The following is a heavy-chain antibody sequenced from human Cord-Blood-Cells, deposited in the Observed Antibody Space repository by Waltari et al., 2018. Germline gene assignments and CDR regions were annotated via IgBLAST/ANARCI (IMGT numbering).Heavy chain of an antibody. CDR2: ISAYNGNT. V-gene: IGHV1-18*01. CDR1: GYTFPSSG. D-gene: IGHD2-2*01. J-gene: IGHJ2*01. CDR3: ARRVGYCSSTSCYHWYFDL. Sequence: QVQLVQSGAEVTKPGASVQVSCTASGYTFPSSGLSWVRLAPGHGPEWMGWISAYNGNTNYAQKLQGRVTMTTDTSTSTAYMELRSLRSDDTAVYYCARRVGYCSSTSCYHWYFDLWGRGTLVTVSS.